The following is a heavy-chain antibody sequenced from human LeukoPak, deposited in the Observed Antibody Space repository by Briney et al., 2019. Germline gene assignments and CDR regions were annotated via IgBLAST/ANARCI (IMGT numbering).Heavy chain of an antibody. V-gene: IGHV3-23*01. Sequence: GGSLRLSCAASGFTFSSYAMGWVRQAPGKGLEWVSAISGSGDTYYADSVKGRFTISRDNAKKSLYLQMNSLRADDTAVYYCARGASVVAGIDNAFDIWGQGTMVTVSS. J-gene: IGHJ3*02. CDR3: ARGASVVAGIDNAFDI. D-gene: IGHD6-19*01. CDR1: GFTFSSYA. CDR2: ISGSGDT.